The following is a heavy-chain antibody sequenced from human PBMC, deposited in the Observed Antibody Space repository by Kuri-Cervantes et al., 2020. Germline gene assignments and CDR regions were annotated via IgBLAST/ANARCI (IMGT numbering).Heavy chain of an antibody. CDR1: GGTFSSYA. CDR2: IIPIFGTA. J-gene: IGHJ2*01. CDR3: ARGLRWLQPGNWYFDL. Sequence: SVKVSCKASGGTFSSYAISWVRQAPGQGLEWMGGIIPIFGTANYAQKFQGRVTITTDESTSTAYMELSSLRSEDTAVYYCARGLRWLQPGNWYFDLWGRGTLVTVSS. D-gene: IGHD5-24*01. V-gene: IGHV1-69*05.